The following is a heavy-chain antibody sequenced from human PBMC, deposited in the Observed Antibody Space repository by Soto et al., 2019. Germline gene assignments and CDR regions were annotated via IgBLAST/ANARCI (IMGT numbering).Heavy chain of an antibody. CDR1: GGSISSSSYY. CDR3: ARLLRYNCYGMYV. D-gene: IGHD5-12*01. V-gene: IGHV4-39*01. J-gene: IGHJ6*02. CDR2: IYYSGST. Sequence: SETLSLTCTVSGGSISSSSYYWGWIRQPPGKGLEWIGSIYYSGSTYYNPSLKSRVTISVDTSKNQFSLKLSSVTAADTAVYFCARLLRYNCYGMYVWGQGTTVTVSS.